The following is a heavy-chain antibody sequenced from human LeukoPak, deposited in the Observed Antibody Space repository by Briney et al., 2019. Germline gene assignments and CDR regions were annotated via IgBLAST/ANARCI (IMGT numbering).Heavy chain of an antibody. CDR2: INHSGRT. J-gene: IGHJ5*02. V-gene: IGHV4-34*01. CDR1: GGSFSGYY. Sequence: SETLSLTCAVYGGSFSGYYWSWIRQPPGKGLEWIGEINHSGRTKYNPSLKSRVTISVDTSKNQFSLKLSSVTAADTAVYYCARGPFTMLRGADNWFDPWGQGTLVTVSS. D-gene: IGHD3-10*01. CDR3: ARGPFTMLRGADNWFDP.